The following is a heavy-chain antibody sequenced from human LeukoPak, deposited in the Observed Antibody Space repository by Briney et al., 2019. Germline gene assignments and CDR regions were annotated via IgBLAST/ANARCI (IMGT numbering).Heavy chain of an antibody. CDR2: IYYSGST. V-gene: IGHV4-59*01. Sequence: SETLSLTCTVSGGSISSYYWSWIRQLPGKGLEWIGYIYYSGSTNYNPSLKSRVTISVDTSKNQFSLKLSSVTAADTAVYYCARAVELGLYYFDYWGQGTLVTVSS. CDR3: ARAVELGLYYFDY. CDR1: GGSISSYY. J-gene: IGHJ4*02. D-gene: IGHD7-27*01.